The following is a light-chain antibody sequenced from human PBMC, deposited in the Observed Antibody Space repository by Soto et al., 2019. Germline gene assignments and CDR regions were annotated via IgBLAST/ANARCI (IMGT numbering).Light chain of an antibody. CDR3: QQYKNWPWT. J-gene: IGKJ1*01. Sequence: EIVVTQSTATLSVSPGERATLSCRASQSVGNNLAWYQQEPGQAPRLLIYDASTRATGIPARFSGSGSGTDFTLTISSLQSEDFAVYHCQQYKNWPWTFGQGTKVEIK. CDR2: DAS. V-gene: IGKV3-15*01. CDR1: QSVGNN.